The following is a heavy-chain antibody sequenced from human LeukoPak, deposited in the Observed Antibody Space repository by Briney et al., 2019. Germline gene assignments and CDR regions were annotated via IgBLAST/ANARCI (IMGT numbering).Heavy chain of an antibody. V-gene: IGHV1-2*02. CDR3: ARGAFIAVAGTAPIDY. D-gene: IGHD6-19*01. Sequence: LRASVKVSCKASGYTFTGYYMHWVRQAPGQGLEWMGWINPNSGGTNYAQKFQGRVTMTRDTSISTAYMELSRLRSDDTAVYYCARGAFIAVAGTAPIDYWGQGVLVTVSS. J-gene: IGHJ4*02. CDR2: INPNSGGT. CDR1: GYTFTGYY.